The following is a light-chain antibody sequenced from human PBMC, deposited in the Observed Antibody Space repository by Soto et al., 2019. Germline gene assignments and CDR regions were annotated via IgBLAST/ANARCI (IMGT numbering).Light chain of an antibody. CDR1: QSVSSN. Sequence: EIVMTQSPATLSVSPGERATLSCRASQSVSSNLAGYQQKPGQAPRLLIYGASTRATGIPARFSGSGSGTEFTLTISSLQSEDFAVYYCQQYNNWPRGTFGQGTKLEIK. CDR2: GAS. V-gene: IGKV3-15*01. CDR3: QQYNNWPRGT. J-gene: IGKJ2*02.